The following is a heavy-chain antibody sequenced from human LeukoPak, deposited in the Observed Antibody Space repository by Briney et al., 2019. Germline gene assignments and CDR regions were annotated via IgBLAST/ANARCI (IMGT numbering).Heavy chain of an antibody. D-gene: IGHD6-13*01. CDR3: ARHDRGWSSWSN. V-gene: IGHV4-39*01. CDR2: IYYSGGT. CDR1: GGSISSSSYY. J-gene: IGHJ4*02. Sequence: SETLSLTCAVSGGSISSSSYYWGWIRQPPGKGLEWIGRIYYSGGTYYNPSLKSRGTISVETSKNQFSLKLSSVTAADTAVYYCARHDRGWSSWSNWGQGTLVTVSS.